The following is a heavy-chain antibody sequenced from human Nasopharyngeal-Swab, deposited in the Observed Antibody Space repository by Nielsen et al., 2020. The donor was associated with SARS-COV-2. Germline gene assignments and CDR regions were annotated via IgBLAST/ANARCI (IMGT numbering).Heavy chain of an antibody. D-gene: IGHD5-12*01. CDR2: ISGSDYST. V-gene: IGHV3-23*01. J-gene: IGHJ6*02. CDR3: AKDRDSGDDSDDYYHYYGMDV. Sequence: GESLKISCAASGFTLNTYAISWVRQAPGKGLEWVSVISGSDYSTKYADSVKGRFTISRDNSKNTVNLQMNSLRAEDTAIYYCAKDRDSGDDSDDYYHYYGMDVWGQGTTVTVSS. CDR1: GFTLNTYA.